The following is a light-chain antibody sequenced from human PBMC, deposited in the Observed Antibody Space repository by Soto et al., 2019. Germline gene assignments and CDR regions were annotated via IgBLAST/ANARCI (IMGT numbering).Light chain of an antibody. CDR1: QSVSSSY. CDR2: GAS. CDR3: HQYDISPRT. Sequence: EVVLTQSPGTPSLSPGERATLSCRASQSVSSSYLAWFQQKPGQAPRLLIYGASSRATGIPDRFSGSGSGTDFTLTISRLEPEDFAVYYCHQYDISPRTFGQGTKVEIK. V-gene: IGKV3-20*01. J-gene: IGKJ1*01.